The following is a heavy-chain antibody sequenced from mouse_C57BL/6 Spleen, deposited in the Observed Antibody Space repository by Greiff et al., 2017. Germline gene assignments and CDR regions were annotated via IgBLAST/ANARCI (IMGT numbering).Heavy chain of an antibody. D-gene: IGHD2-14*01. Sequence: VQLLQSGPELVKPGASVKIPCKASGYTFTDYNMDWVKQSHGKSLEWIGDINPNNGGTIYTQKFKCKATLTVDTSSSTAYMELRSLTSDDTAVYDCARWVRRALYFDDWGTGTTVTVAT. CDR1: GYTFTDYN. CDR2: INPNNGGT. V-gene: IGHV1-18*01. CDR3: ARWVRRALYFDD. J-gene: IGHJ1*03.